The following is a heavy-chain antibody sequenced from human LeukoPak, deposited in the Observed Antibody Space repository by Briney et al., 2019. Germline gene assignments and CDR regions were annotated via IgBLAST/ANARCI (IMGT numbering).Heavy chain of an antibody. V-gene: IGHV4-34*01. Sequence: PSKTLSLTCAVYGGSFSGYYWSWIRQPPGKGLEWIGEINHSGSSFDNPALKSRVTISVDTSKNRFSLKLSSVTAADTAVYYCARHRSGWLQSSFDYWGQGTLVTVSS. CDR3: ARHRSGWLQSSFDY. CDR2: INHSGSS. J-gene: IGHJ4*02. D-gene: IGHD5-24*01. CDR1: GGSFSGYY.